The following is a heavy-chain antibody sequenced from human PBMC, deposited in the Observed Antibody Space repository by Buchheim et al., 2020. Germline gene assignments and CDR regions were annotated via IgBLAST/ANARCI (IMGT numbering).Heavy chain of an antibody. CDR1: GYTFTSYD. V-gene: IGHV1-8*01. Sequence: QVQLVQSGAEVKKPGASVKVSCKASGYTFTSYDINWVRQAIGQGLEWMGWMNPNSGNTGYAQQFQGRVTMTRNTSISTAYMELSSLRSEDTAVYYCARGRPTVVTIFGVVIRYGMDVWGQGTT. CDR2: MNPNSGNT. CDR3: ARGRPTVVTIFGVVIRYGMDV. J-gene: IGHJ6*02. D-gene: IGHD3-3*01.